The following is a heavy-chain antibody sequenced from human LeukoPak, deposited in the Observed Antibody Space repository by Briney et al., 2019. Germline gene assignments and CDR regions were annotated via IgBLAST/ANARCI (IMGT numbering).Heavy chain of an antibody. CDR2: ISGSGGST. J-gene: IGHJ3*02. V-gene: IGHV3-23*01. CDR1: GFTFSSYA. Sequence: GGSLRLSCAASGFTFSSYAMSWVRQAPGKGLEWVSAISGSGGSTYYADSVKGRFTISRDNSKNTLYLQMNSLRAEDTAVYYCAKERNVLRVLEWGRAAFDIWGQGTMVTVSS. D-gene: IGHD3-3*01. CDR3: AKERNVLRVLEWGRAAFDI.